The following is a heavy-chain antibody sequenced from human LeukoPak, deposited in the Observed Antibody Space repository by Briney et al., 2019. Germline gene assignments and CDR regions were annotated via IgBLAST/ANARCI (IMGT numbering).Heavy chain of an antibody. Sequence: ASVKVSCKATGNTFTSYGISLVRQAPGQGLEWMGWISAYNGNTNYAQKLQGRVTMTTDTSTSTAYMELRSLGSDDTAVYYCARGSYYNLPPFDYWGQGTLVTVSS. V-gene: IGHV1-18*01. D-gene: IGHD3-10*01. CDR1: GNTFTSYG. CDR3: ARGSYYNLPPFDY. J-gene: IGHJ4*02. CDR2: ISAYNGNT.